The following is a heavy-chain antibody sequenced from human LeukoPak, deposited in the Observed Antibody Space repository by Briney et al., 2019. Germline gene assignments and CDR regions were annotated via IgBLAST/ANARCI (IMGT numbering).Heavy chain of an antibody. J-gene: IGHJ4*02. Sequence: ASVKVSCKASGYTFAHYLLHWVRQANGQGLEWMGWVNPDSGATNYQQNFQGRVTMTRDTSISTVYMELSRLRSDDTAVYYCARENWYSDYWGQGTLVTVSS. CDR3: ARENWYSDY. CDR2: VNPDSGAT. D-gene: IGHD1-1*01. V-gene: IGHV1-2*02. CDR1: GYTFAHYL.